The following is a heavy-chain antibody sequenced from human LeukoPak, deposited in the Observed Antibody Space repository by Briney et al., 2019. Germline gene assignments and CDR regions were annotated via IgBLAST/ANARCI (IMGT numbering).Heavy chain of an antibody. CDR2: IWYDGSNK. CDR1: GFTFSSYA. Sequence: PGGSLRLSCAASGFTFSSYAMSWVRQAPGKGLEWVAVIWYDGSNKYYADSVKGRFTISRDNSKNTLYLQMNSLRAEDTAVYYCARDRRVDTMVRGVIITSYGMDVWGQGTTVTVSS. D-gene: IGHD3-10*01. J-gene: IGHJ6*02. V-gene: IGHV3-33*08. CDR3: ARDRRVDTMVRGVIITSYGMDV.